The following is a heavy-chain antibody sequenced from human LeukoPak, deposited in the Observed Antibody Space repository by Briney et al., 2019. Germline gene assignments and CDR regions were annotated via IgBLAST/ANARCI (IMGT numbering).Heavy chain of an antibody. D-gene: IGHD3-10*01. Sequence: PSETLSLTCTVSGGSISSYYWSWLRQPPGKGLEWIGYIYYSGSTNYNPSLKSRVTISVDTSKNQFSLKLSSVTAADTAVHYCARLNYYGFFGYFDYWGQGTLVTVSS. J-gene: IGHJ4*02. CDR1: GGSISSYY. CDR3: ARLNYYGFFGYFDY. CDR2: IYYSGST. V-gene: IGHV4-59*01.